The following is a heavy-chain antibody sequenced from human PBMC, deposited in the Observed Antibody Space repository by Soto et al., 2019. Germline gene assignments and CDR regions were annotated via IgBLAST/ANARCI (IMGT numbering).Heavy chain of an antibody. Sequence: SGPTLVNPTQTLTLTCTFSGFSLSTSGVGVGWIRQPPGKALEWLALIYWNDNKRYSPSLNSRLTITKDTSKNQVVLTMTNMDPVDTATYYCAQRTGRGYKFDPWGQGTLVTVS. J-gene: IGHJ5*02. CDR2: IYWNDNK. D-gene: IGHD3-10*01. CDR1: GFSLSTSGVG. V-gene: IGHV2-5*01. CDR3: AQRTGRGYKFDP.